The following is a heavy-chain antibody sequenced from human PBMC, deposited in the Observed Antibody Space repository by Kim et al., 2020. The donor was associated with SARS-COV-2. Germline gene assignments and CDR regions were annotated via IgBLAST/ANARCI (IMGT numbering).Heavy chain of an antibody. Sequence: SLKSRVTISVDTSKNHFSLKLSSVTAADTAVYYCTRHEPEYSSSPNWFDPWGQGTLVTVSS. V-gene: IGHV4-39*01. CDR3: TRHEPEYSSSPNWFDP. J-gene: IGHJ5*02. D-gene: IGHD6-6*01.